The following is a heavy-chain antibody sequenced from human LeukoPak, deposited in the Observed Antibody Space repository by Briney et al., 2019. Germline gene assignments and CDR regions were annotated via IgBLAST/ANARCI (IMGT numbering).Heavy chain of an antibody. CDR1: GYTFTSYD. CDR2: MNPNSGNT. Sequence: ASVKVSCKAFGYTFTSYDINWVRQATGQGLEWMGWMNPNSGNTGYAQKFQGRVTMTRNTSISTAYMELSSLRSEDTSVYYCARGNPYYYDSSENYWGQGTLVTVSS. J-gene: IGHJ4*02. D-gene: IGHD3-22*01. V-gene: IGHV1-8*01. CDR3: ARGNPYYYDSSENY.